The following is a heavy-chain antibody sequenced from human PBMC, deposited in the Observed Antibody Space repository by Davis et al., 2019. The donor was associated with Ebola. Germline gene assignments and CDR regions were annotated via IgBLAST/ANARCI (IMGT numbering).Heavy chain of an antibody. J-gene: IGHJ6*03. Sequence: PSETLSLTCAVYGGSFSGYYWSWIRQPPGTGLEWIGEINHSGSTNYNPSLKSRVTISVDTSKNQFSLKLSSVTAADTAVYYCARAYCGGDCYLDYYYYYMDVWGKGTTVTVSS. CDR2: INHSGST. D-gene: IGHD2-21*01. CDR3: ARAYCGGDCYLDYYYYYMDV. CDR1: GGSFSGYY. V-gene: IGHV4-34*01.